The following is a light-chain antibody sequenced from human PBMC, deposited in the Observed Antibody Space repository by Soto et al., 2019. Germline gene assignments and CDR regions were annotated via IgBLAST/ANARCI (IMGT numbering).Light chain of an antibody. CDR3: QQRSNWPPFT. CDR1: QSVSSF. Sequence: EIVLTQSPATLSLSPGERATLSCRASQSVSSFLAWYQQKPGQAPRLLIYDASNRATGIPDRFSGSAAGTEFTLTISSLEPEDFAVYYCQQRSNWPPFTFGQGTRLDIK. V-gene: IGKV3-11*01. CDR2: DAS. J-gene: IGKJ5*01.